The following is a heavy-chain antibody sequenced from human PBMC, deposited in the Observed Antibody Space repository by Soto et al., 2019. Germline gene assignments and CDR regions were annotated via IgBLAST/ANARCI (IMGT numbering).Heavy chain of an antibody. CDR2: ISAYSGNT. CDR1: GYTLTTYA. D-gene: IGHD2-15*01. Sequence: ASVKVSCKASGYTLTTYAFNWVRQAPGQGLEWMGWISAYSGNTKYSQKFQGRVTMTTDTSTSTAYMELRSLRSDDTAVYYCARDQTVLDYWGQGTLVTVSS. J-gene: IGHJ4*02. CDR3: ARDQTVLDY. V-gene: IGHV1-18*01.